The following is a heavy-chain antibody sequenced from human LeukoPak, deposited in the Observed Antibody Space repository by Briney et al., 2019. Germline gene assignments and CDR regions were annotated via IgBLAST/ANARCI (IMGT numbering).Heavy chain of an antibody. J-gene: IGHJ4*02. CDR3: NTQQGSWALNY. D-gene: IGHD7-27*01. CDR1: GFNFADTW. V-gene: IGHV3-15*07. Sequence: GGSLRLSCAASGFNFADTWMNWVRQPPGKGLEWVGLIRRNTDTGTTDYAAPVKGRFTISRDDSKNTLYLQMNGLKTEGTAVYYCNTQQGSWALNYWGQGVLVTVSS. CDR2: IRRNTDTGTT.